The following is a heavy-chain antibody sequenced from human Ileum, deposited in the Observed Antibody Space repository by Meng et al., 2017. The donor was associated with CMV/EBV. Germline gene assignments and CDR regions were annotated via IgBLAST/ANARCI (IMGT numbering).Heavy chain of an antibody. CDR1: GFTFSSYG. CDR2: IRYDGSNK. V-gene: IGHV3-30*02. J-gene: IGHJ2*01. Sequence: GGSLRLSCEASGFTFSSYGMHWVRQAPGKGLEWVSFIRYDGSNKYNADSVKGRFTISRDNSKNTLYLQMNSLRAEDTAVYYCAKDQAATTRLGWYFDLWGRGTLVTVSS. CDR3: AKDQAATTRLGWYFDL. D-gene: IGHD1-7*01.